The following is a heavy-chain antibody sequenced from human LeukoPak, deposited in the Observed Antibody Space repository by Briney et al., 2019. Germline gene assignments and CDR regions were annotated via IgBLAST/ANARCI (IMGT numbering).Heavy chain of an antibody. J-gene: IGHJ4*02. Sequence: PGGSLRLSCAASGFTFNSYAMNWVRQAPGKGLEWVSSISSGSDFRYYADSVKGRFTISRDNAKNSLFLELNSLRAEDTAVYYCASSGYYYSYFDYWGQGTLVTVSS. CDR2: ISSGSDFR. CDR3: ASSGYYYSYFDY. D-gene: IGHD3-22*01. V-gene: IGHV3-21*01. CDR1: GFTFNSYA.